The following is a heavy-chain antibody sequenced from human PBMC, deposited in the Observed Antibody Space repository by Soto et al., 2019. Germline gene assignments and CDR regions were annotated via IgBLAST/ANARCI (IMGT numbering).Heavy chain of an antibody. V-gene: IGHV1-2*02. D-gene: IGHD1-1*01. Sequence: GPSVQVSCKASGYTFTGYYMHWVRQAPGQGLEWMGWINPNSGGTNYAQKFQGRVTMTRDTSISTAYMELSRLRSDDTAVYYCARSAGNIYYFDYWGQGTLVTVAS. CDR1: GYTFTGYY. J-gene: IGHJ4*02. CDR3: ARSAGNIYYFDY. CDR2: INPNSGGT.